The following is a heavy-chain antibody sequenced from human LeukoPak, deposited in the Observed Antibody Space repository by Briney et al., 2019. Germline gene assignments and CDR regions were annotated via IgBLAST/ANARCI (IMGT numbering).Heavy chain of an antibody. Sequence: PGGSLRLSCEVSGFTLNDHYIDWVRQASGKGLEWVGRSRNKANSYTTEYAASVKGRFTISRDNAKNSLYLQMNSLRAEDTAVYYCARDLYRIVVVPHYFDYWGQGTLVTVSS. CDR2: SRNKANSYTT. CDR1: GFTLNDHY. J-gene: IGHJ4*02. D-gene: IGHD3-22*01. CDR3: ARDLYRIVVVPHYFDY. V-gene: IGHV3-72*01.